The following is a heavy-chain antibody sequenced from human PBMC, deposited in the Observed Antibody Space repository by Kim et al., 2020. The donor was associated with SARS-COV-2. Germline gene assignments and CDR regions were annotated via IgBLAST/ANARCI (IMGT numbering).Heavy chain of an antibody. CDR1: GYSFTSYW. Sequence: GESLKISCKGSGYSFTSYWISWVRQMPGKGLEWMGRIDPSDSYTNYSPSFQGHVTISADKSISTAYLQWSSLKASDTAMYYCARHTSSSSWYFDLWGRSTLLSASS. CDR2: IDPSDSYT. CDR3: ARHTSSSSWYFDL. V-gene: IGHV5-10-1*01. J-gene: IGHJ2*01. D-gene: IGHD6-6*01.